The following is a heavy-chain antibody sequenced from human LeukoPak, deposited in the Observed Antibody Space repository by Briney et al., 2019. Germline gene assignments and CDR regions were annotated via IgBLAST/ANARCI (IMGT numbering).Heavy chain of an antibody. Sequence: ASVKVSCKASGYTFTGYYMHWVRQAPGQGLEWMGWINPNSGGTNYAQKFQGRVTMTRDTPISTAYMELSRLRSDDTAVYYCARNNWNSPDYYYYYYMDVWGKGTTVTVSS. CDR3: ARNNWNSPDYYYYYYMDV. V-gene: IGHV1-2*02. CDR2: INPNSGGT. CDR1: GYTFTGYY. J-gene: IGHJ6*03. D-gene: IGHD1-7*01.